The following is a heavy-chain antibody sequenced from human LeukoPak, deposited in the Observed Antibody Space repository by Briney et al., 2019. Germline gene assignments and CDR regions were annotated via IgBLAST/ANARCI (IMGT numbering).Heavy chain of an antibody. J-gene: IGHJ6*02. CDR3: ARDSYGDYYYYYGMDV. Sequence: SETLSLTCTVSGGSISSYYWSWIRQPAGRGLEWIGRIYTSGSTNYNPSLKSRVTMSVDKSKNQFSLKLSSVTAADTAVYYCARDSYGDYYYYYGMDVWGQGTTVTVSS. CDR2: IYTSGST. D-gene: IGHD4-17*01. V-gene: IGHV4-4*07. CDR1: GGSISSYY.